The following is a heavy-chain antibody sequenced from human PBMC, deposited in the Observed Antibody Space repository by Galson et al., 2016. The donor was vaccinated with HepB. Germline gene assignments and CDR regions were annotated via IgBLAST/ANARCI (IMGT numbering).Heavy chain of an antibody. Sequence: SLRLSCAASGFTFSSYAMTWVRQAPGKGLEWVSAITGGATSTYYADSVKGRFTIPRDNSKNTLYLQMNSLRAEDTAVYYCAKVHRNYDLWSGSGDYWGQGTLVTVSS. CDR3: AKVHRNYDLWSGSGDY. J-gene: IGHJ4*02. CDR1: GFTFSSYA. V-gene: IGHV3-23*01. D-gene: IGHD3-3*01. CDR2: ITGGATST.